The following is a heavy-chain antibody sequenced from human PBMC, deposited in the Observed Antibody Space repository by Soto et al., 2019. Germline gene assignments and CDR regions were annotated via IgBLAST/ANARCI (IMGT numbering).Heavy chain of an antibody. Sequence: EVQLVESGGDLVKPGGCLRLSCAASGITFTNAWMSWVRQAPGKGLEWVGRIKHKADGGTTDYAAPVRGRFTISRDDSKNTLFLQMNSLETEDTALYYCTTDPGDYEDFWGRGTLVTVSS. D-gene: IGHD4-17*01. V-gene: IGHV3-15*01. CDR3: TTDPGDYEDF. J-gene: IGHJ4*02. CDR1: GITFTNAW. CDR2: IKHKADGGTT.